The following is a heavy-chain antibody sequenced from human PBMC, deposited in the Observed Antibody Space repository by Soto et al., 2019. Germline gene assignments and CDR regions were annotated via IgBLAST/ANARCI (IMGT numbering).Heavy chain of an antibody. V-gene: IGHV1-69*13. CDR3: GRVGIDVYNRPHFDY. D-gene: IGHD1-1*01. Sequence: SSAQVSFNASGGTFSSYAISWMRQSTGHGREWKGGINPICGTAHYAKVFQGIVSIAADESTSSSNLELSCLRCEAASVYYCGRVGIDVYNRPHFDYWGHGRLVTVS. CDR1: GGTFSSYA. CDR2: INPICGTA. J-gene: IGHJ4*01.